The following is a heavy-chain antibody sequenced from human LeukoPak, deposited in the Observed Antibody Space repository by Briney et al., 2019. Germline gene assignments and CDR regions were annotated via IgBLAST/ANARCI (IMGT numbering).Heavy chain of an antibody. CDR1: GFTFSSYA. CDR2: ISGSGGST. Sequence: GGSLRLSCAASGFTFSSYAMSWVHQDPGKGLERLSAISGSGGSTHYADSVKGRFTISRDNSKNTLYLQMNSLTAEDTAVYYCARGGQTVILFDYWGQGTLVTVSS. CDR3: ARGGQTVILFDY. D-gene: IGHD2-21*01. V-gene: IGHV3-23*01. J-gene: IGHJ4*02.